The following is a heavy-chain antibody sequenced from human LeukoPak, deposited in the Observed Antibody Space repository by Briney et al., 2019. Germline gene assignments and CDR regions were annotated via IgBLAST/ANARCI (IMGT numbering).Heavy chain of an antibody. CDR3: ASHYDYPRFAFDI. Sequence: PGGSLRLSCAASGFTFSSYEMNWVRQAPGKGLEWVSYISSSGSTIYYADSVKGRFTISRDSAKNSLYLQMNSLRAEDTAVYYCASHYDYPRFAFDIWGQGTMVTVSS. J-gene: IGHJ3*02. D-gene: IGHD3-16*01. CDR2: ISSSGSTI. CDR1: GFTFSSYE. V-gene: IGHV3-48*03.